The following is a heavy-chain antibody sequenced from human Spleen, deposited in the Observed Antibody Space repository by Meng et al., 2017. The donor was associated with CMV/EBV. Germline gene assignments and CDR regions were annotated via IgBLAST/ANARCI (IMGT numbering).Heavy chain of an antibody. J-gene: IGHJ2*01. D-gene: IGHD2-2*01. CDR1: GGSISSGDYY. CDR2: IYYSGST. CDR3: ARHARVVVVPAADLYWYFDL. Sequence: SETLSLTCTVSGGSISSGDYYWSWIRQPPGKGLEWIGYIYYSGSTYYNPSLKSRVTISVDTSKNQFSLKLSSVTAADTAVYYCARHARVVVVPAADLYWYFDLWGRGTLVTVSS. V-gene: IGHV4-30-4*08.